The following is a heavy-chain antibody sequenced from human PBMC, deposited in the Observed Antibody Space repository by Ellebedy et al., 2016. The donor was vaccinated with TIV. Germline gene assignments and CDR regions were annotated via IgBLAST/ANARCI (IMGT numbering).Heavy chain of an antibody. CDR3: ARGDRNQRLDFDALHT. CDR1: GFSFSAND. J-gene: IGHJ3*02. D-gene: IGHD1-1*01. Sequence: GESLKISCAASGFSFSANDMHWVRQAPGKGLEWVALVCFDGINKYYGDSVKGRFTISRDISKNILYLQMNSLRGNDTAVYYCARGDRNQRLDFDALHTWGPGTLVTVSS. CDR2: VCFDGINK. V-gene: IGHV3-33*01.